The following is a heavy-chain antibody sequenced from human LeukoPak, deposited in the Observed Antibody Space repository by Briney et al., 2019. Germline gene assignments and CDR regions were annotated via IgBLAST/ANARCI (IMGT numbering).Heavy chain of an antibody. CDR1: GGSISSYY. V-gene: IGHV4-59*08. CDR2: IYYRGST. Sequence: TASETLSLTCTVSGGSISSYYWSWIRQPPGKGLEWIGYIYYRGSTNYNPSLKSRVTISVDTSKNQFSLKLSSVTAADTAVYYCARRDAWALDYWGQGTLVTVSS. D-gene: IGHD3-16*01. CDR3: ARRDAWALDY. J-gene: IGHJ4*02.